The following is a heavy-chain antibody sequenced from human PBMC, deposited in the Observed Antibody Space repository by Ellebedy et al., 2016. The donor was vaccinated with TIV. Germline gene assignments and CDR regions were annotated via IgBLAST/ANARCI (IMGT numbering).Heavy chain of an antibody. J-gene: IGHJ4*02. V-gene: IGHV3-23*01. CDR3: AKVETLWFGAFDY. CDR2: ISGSGGST. CDR1: GFTFSSYA. Sequence: GGSLRLXCAASGFTFSSYAMSWVRQAPGKGLEWVSAISGSGGSTYYADSVKGRFTISRDNSKNTLYLQMNSLRAEDTAVYYCAKVETLWFGAFDYWGQGTLVTVSS. D-gene: IGHD3-10*01.